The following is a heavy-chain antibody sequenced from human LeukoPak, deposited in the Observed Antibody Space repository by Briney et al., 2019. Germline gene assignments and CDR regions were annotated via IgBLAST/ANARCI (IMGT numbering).Heavy chain of an antibody. V-gene: IGHV1-2*02. D-gene: IGHD4-17*01. CDR3: ATLTTVTTELDY. J-gene: IGHJ4*02. Sequence: ASVKVSCKASGYTFTGYYMHRVRQAPGQGLEWMGWINPNSGGTNYAQKFQGRVTMTRDTSISTAYMELSRLRSDDTAVYYCATLTTVTTELDYWGQGTLVTVSS. CDR1: GYTFTGYY. CDR2: INPNSGGT.